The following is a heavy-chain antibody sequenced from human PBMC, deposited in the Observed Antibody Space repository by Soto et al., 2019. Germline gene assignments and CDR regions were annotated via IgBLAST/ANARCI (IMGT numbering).Heavy chain of an antibody. D-gene: IGHD3-10*01. V-gene: IGHV1-69*06. Sequence: GASVNLSCKPSGGTFSSYPMSWVRQAPGQGLEWMGGIIPIFGTANYAQKFQGRVTITADKSTSTAYMELSSLRSEDTAVYYCARSMDSYYYYGMDVWGQGTTVTVSS. CDR2: IIPIFGTA. CDR1: GGTFSSYP. CDR3: ARSMDSYYYYGMDV. J-gene: IGHJ6*02.